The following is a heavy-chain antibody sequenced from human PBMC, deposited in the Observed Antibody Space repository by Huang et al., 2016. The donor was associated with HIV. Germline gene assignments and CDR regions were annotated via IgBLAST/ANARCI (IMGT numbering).Heavy chain of an antibody. J-gene: IGHJ1*01. CDR2: ISGYNGKT. V-gene: IGHV1-18*01. D-gene: IGHD3-22*01. CDR3: ARERYYYDRSGYYTPVEYFHH. CDR1: GYPFTNYA. Sequence: QVQLVQSGAAVKKPGASVKVSCKASGYPFTNYAINWVGQAPGQSLEWMGWISGYNGKTNYAQKGQGRVTMTKDTSTSTAYMELRSLISDDTAVYYCARERYYYDRSGYYTPVEYFHHWGQGTLVTVSS.